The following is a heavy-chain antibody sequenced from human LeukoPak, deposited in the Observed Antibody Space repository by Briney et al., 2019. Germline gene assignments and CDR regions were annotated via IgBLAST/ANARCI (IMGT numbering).Heavy chain of an antibody. CDR3: ARVGGDSSSWLDAFDI. V-gene: IGHV4-34*01. D-gene: IGHD6-13*01. J-gene: IGHJ3*02. CDR2: INHSGST. CDR1: GESFSGYY. Sequence: SETLSLTCAVYGESFSGYYWTWIRQPPGKGLEWIGEINHSGSTNYNPSLKSRVTISVDTSKNQFSLKLSSVTAADTAVYYCARVGGDSSSWLDAFDIWGQGTMVTVSS.